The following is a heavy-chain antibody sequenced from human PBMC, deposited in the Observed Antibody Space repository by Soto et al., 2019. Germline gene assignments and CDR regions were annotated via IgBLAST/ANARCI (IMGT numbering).Heavy chain of an antibody. CDR1: GFTVNRNR. J-gene: IGHJ4*02. D-gene: IGHD1-26*01. Sequence: EVQLVESGGGLVQPGGSLRLSCAASGFTVNRNRMSWVRQAPGKGLEWVSVIYTGDSTYYVDSVKDRFTISRDSSRNTLYLQMNSLRGEDTAVYYCAKSKELGVSAPDHWGQGPLVTVSS. V-gene: IGHV3-66*01. CDR2: IYTGDST. CDR3: AKSKELGVSAPDH.